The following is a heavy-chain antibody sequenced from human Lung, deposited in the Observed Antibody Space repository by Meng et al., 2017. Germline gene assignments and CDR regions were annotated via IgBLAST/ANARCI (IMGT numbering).Heavy chain of an antibody. CDR2: IDPNNDHT. D-gene: IGHD6-13*01. CDR1: GYTFAAYW. V-gene: IGHV1-2*06. CDR3: ARDEDISAAGKLFGDY. J-gene: IGHJ4*02. Sequence: VQLVQSGPEVKKPGASVKLSCKPSGYTFAAYWIHWLRQAPGQGLEWMGRIDPNNDHTQYAQNFQGRVTMTSDTSIRTVYMELNGLRSDDTAVYYCARDEDISAAGKLFGDYWGQGTLVTVPS.